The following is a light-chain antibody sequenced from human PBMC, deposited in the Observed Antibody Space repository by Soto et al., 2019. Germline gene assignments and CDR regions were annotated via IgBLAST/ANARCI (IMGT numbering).Light chain of an antibody. CDR2: DVS. J-gene: IGLJ1*01. Sequence: QSALTQPRSVSGSPGQSVTISCTGTSRDVGGYNYVSWYQQHPGKPPKLLIYDVSKRPSGVPDRFSGSKSGNTASLTISGLQAEDESYYYCCSYAGRYPDNYVFGTGTKVTVL. CDR3: CSYAGRYPDNYV. V-gene: IGLV2-11*01. CDR1: SRDVGGYNY.